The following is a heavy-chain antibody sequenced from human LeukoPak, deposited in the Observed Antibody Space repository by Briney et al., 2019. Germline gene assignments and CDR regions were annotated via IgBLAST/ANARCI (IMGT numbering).Heavy chain of an antibody. CDR1: GYSFTSYW. CDR2: IYPGDSDT. J-gene: IGHJ4*02. CDR3: ARHYQYYDILTGYYSYYFDF. V-gene: IGHV5-51*01. D-gene: IGHD3-9*01. Sequence: GESLKISCEGSGYSFTSYWIGWVRQMPGKGLEWMGIIYPGDSDTRYSPSFQGQVTISADKSISTAYLQWSSLTASDTAMYYCARHYQYYDILTGYYSYYFDFWGQGTLVTVSS.